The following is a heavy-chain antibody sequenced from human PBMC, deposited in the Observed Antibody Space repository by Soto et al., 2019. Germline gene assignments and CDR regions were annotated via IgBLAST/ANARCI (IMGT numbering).Heavy chain of an antibody. Sequence: GGSLRLSCAASGFTVSSNYMSWVRQAPGKGLEWVSVIYSGGSTYYADSVKGRFTISRDNSKNTLYLQMNSLRAEDTAVYYCARGGYDFWSGYYTAYYYYGMDVWGQGTTVTVSS. V-gene: IGHV3-53*01. CDR3: ARGGYDFWSGYYTAYYYYGMDV. CDR2: IYSGGST. CDR1: GFTVSSNY. D-gene: IGHD3-3*01. J-gene: IGHJ6*02.